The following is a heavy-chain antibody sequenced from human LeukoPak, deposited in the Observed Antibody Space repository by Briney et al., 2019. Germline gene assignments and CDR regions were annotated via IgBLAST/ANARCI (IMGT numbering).Heavy chain of an antibody. Sequence: GASVNVSSKASGYTFTGYYMHWVRQAPGQGLEWMGWINPNSGGTNYAQKFQGRVTMTRDTSISTAYMELSRLRSDDTAVYYCARDGEYCSSTSCYPYNWFDPWGKGTLVTVSS. V-gene: IGHV1-2*02. CDR2: INPNSGGT. CDR1: GYTFTGYY. D-gene: IGHD2-2*01. CDR3: ARDGEYCSSTSCYPYNWFDP. J-gene: IGHJ5*02.